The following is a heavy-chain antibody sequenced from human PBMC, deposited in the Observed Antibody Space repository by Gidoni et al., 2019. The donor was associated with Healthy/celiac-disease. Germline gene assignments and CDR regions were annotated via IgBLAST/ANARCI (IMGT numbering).Heavy chain of an antibody. D-gene: IGHD2-2*01. V-gene: IGHV1-69*06. CDR1: VGTFSRSA. J-gene: IGHJ6*02. CDR3: ARDLAYCSSTSCSREYYYGMDV. CDR2: IITIFGTA. Sequence: QVQLVQSGAEVTKPGSSVQFSCKASVGTFSRSAISWVRQAPGQGLEWMGGIITIFGTANDAQKFQGRVTITADKSTSTAYMELSSLRSEDTAVYYCARDLAYCSSTSCSREYYYGMDVWGQGTTVTVSS.